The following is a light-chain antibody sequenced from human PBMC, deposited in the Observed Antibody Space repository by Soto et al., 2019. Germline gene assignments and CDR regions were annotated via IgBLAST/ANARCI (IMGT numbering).Light chain of an antibody. V-gene: IGLV2-8*01. CDR3: SSYAGTSVV. CDR1: SSDVGGYNY. CDR2: EVS. Sequence: QSALTQPPSASGSPGQSVTISCTGTSSDVGGYNYVSWYQQHPGKAPKLMIYEVSKRPSGVPDRFSGSKSGNTASLTVSGLQAEDEADYYCSSYAGTSVVFGGETKLTVL. J-gene: IGLJ2*01.